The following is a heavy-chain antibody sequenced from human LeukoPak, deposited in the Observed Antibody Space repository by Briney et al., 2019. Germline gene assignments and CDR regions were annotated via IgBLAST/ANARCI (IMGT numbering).Heavy chain of an antibody. V-gene: IGHV1-58*02. CDR3: AVMDLDSSGPTRDY. CDR2: IVVGSGNT. J-gene: IGHJ4*02. Sequence: SVKVSCKASGFTFTSSAMQWVRQARGQRLEWIGWIVVGSGNTNYAQKFQGRVTITRDMPTSTAYMELSSLRSEDTAVYYCAVMDLDSSGPTRDYWGQGTLVTVSS. CDR1: GFTFTSSA. D-gene: IGHD3-22*01.